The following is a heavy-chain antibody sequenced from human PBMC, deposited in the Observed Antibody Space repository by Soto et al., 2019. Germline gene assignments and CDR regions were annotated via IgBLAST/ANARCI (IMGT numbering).Heavy chain of an antibody. CDR3: AKDEVVAYYYYYMDV. V-gene: IGHV3-23*01. CDR1: GFTFSSYA. J-gene: IGHJ6*03. D-gene: IGHD5-12*01. CDR2: ISGSGGST. Sequence: GGSLRLSCAACGFTFSSYAMSWVRQAPGKGLEWVSAISGSGGSTYYADSVKGRFTISRDNSKNTLYLQMNSLRAEDTAVYYCAKDEVVAYYYYYMDVWGKGTTVTVSS.